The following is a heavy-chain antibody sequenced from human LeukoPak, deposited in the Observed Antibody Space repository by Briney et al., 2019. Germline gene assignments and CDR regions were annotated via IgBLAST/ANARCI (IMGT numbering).Heavy chain of an antibody. CDR2: IYHSGST. CDR3: ARGDLEWFSFDP. CDR1: GGSISSGGYS. Sequence: PSQTLSLTCAVSGGSISSGGYSWSWIRQPPGKGLEWIGYIYHSGSTYYNPSLKSRVTISVDTSKNQFSLKLSSVTAADTAVYYCARGDLEWFSFDPWGQGTLVTVSS. J-gene: IGHJ5*02. D-gene: IGHD3-3*01. V-gene: IGHV4-30-2*01.